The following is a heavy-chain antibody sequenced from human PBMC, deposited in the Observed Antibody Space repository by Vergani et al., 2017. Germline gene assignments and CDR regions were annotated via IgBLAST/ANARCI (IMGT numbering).Heavy chain of an antibody. Sequence: QVQLVESGGGVVQPGRSLRLSCAASGFTFSSYAMHWVRQAPGKGLEWVAVISYDGSNKYYADSVKGRFTISRDNSKNTLYLQMNSLRAEDTAVYYCARDCGPWDIVVVGNYWGQGTLVTVSS. D-gene: IGHD2-2*01. CDR2: ISYDGSNK. CDR1: GFTFSSYA. V-gene: IGHV3-30-3*01. J-gene: IGHJ4*02. CDR3: ARDCGPWDIVVVGNY.